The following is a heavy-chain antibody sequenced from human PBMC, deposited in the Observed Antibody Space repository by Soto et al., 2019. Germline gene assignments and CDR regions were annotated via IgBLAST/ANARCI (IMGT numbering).Heavy chain of an antibody. CDR3: ARGGSDCSSTSCYYYYYMDV. V-gene: IGHV1-2*04. J-gene: IGHJ6*03. D-gene: IGHD2-2*01. CDR1: GYIFINYY. CDR2: INPNSGGT. Sequence: GASVKVSCKASGYIFINYYIHWVRQAPGQGLEWMGRINPNSGGTNYAQKFQGWVTMTRDTSISTVYMELSRLRSDDTAVYYCARGGSDCSSTSCYYYYYMDVWGKGTTVTVSS.